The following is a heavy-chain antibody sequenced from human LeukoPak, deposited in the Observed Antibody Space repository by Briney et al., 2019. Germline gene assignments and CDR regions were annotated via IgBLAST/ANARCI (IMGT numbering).Heavy chain of an antibody. J-gene: IGHJ4*02. CDR1: GYSISSGYY. CDR3: AKWAVVTANYFDY. Sequence: SETLSLTCTVSGYSISSGYYWGWIRQPPGKGLEWIGNIYNSGSTYYNPSLKSRVTISVDTSKNQFSLKLSSVTAADTAVYYCAKWAVVTANYFDYWGQGTLVTVSS. D-gene: IGHD2-15*01. CDR2: IYNSGST. V-gene: IGHV4-38-2*02.